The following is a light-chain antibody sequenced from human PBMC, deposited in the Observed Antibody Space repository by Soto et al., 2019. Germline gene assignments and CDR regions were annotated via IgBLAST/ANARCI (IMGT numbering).Light chain of an antibody. CDR3: QQLNSYPFT. J-gene: IGKJ4*01. CDR1: QGISSY. V-gene: IGKV1-9*01. CDR2: AAS. Sequence: DIQLTQSPSFLSASVGDRVTITCRASQGISSYLAWYQQKPGKATKLLIYAASTLQSGVPSRFSGSGSGTEFTLTINSLQPEDFATCYCQQLNSYPFTFGGGTKVEIK.